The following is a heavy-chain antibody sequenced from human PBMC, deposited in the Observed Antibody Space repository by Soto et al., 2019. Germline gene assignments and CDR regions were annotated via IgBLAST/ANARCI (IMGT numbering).Heavy chain of an antibody. CDR3: AKRATGTYFDY. D-gene: IGHD1-1*01. Sequence: PGGSLRISCAASGVTFSSYAMSWVRQAPGKGLEWVSVISGSGDSTYYADSVKGRFTISRDNSKNTLYLQMNSLRAEDTAVYYCAKRATGTYFDYWGQGTLVTVSS. CDR1: GVTFSSYA. J-gene: IGHJ4*02. V-gene: IGHV3-23*01. CDR2: ISGSGDST.